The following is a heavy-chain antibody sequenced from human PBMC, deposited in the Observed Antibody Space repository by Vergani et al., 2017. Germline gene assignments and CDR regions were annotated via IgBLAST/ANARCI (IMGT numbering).Heavy chain of an antibody. D-gene: IGHD3-10*01. CDR2: IYYSGST. CDR3: ARHDSGHDDSSYYGFDV. V-gene: IGHV4-39*01. CDR1: GGSISSSSHF. J-gene: IGHJ6*02. Sequence: QVKLQESGPGLLKPSQTLSLTCTLSGGSISSSSHFWGWLRQTPGKGLEWIGSIYYSGSTYYNPSLKSRVSISVDTSKNQFSLKLSSVTAADSAVYYCARHDSGHDDSSYYGFDVWGQGTTVTVSS.